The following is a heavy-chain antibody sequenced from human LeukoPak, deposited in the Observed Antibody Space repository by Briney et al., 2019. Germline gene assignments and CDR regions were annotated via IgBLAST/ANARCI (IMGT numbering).Heavy chain of an antibody. J-gene: IGHJ6*03. CDR1: GLTFSSYA. Sequence: GGSLRLSCAASGLTFSSYAMNWVRQAPGKGLECVSGISGSGGSTYYADSVKGRFTISRDNSKNTLYLQMNSLRAEDTAAYYCAKDRLWFGELLRSMDVWGKGTTVTVSS. CDR2: ISGSGGST. CDR3: AKDRLWFGELLRSMDV. D-gene: IGHD3-10*01. V-gene: IGHV3-23*01.